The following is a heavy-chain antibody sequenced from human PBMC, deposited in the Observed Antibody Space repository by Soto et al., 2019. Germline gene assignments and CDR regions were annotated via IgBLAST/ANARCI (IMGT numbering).Heavy chain of an antibody. CDR2: IYYSRST. D-gene: IGHD3-10*01. Sequence: SETLSLTCTVSGGSISSSSYYWGWIRQPPGKGLEWIGSIYYSRSTYYNPSLKSRVTISVDTSKNQFSLKLSSVTAADTAVYYCARQYYYGSGSYGDYYYYGMDVWGQGTTVTVSS. CDR1: GGSISSSSYY. CDR3: ARQYYYGSGSYGDYYYYGMDV. V-gene: IGHV4-39*01. J-gene: IGHJ6*02.